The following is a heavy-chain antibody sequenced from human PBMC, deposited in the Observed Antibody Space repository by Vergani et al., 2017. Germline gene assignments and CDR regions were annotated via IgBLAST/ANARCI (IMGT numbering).Heavy chain of an antibody. CDR2: ISSSSGYI. J-gene: IGHJ6*03. V-gene: IGHV3-21*01. D-gene: IGHD6-13*01. Sequence: EVQLVESGGGLVKPGGSLRLSCAASGFTFSSYSMNWVRQAPGKGLEWVSSISSSSGYIYYADSVKGRFTISRDNAKRSLYLQMNSLRAEDTAVYYWARVGGSRRWYGNYYFYYMDVWGKRTTVTFSS. CDR1: GFTFSSYS. CDR3: ARVGGSRRWYGNYYFYYMDV.